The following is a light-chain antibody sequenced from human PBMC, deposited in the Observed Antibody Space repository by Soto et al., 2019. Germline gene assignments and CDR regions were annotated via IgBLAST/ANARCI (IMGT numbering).Light chain of an antibody. CDR2: EVT. V-gene: IGLV2-8*01. CDR3: SSYAGSNSVL. CDR1: SSDVGGYNY. Sequence: QSALTQPPSASGSPGQSVTISCTGMSSDVGGYNYVSWYQQHPGKAPKLMIYEVTKRPSGVPDRFSGSKSGNTASLTVSGLQAEDEADYYCSSYAGSNSVLFGGGTQLTVI. J-gene: IGLJ7*01.